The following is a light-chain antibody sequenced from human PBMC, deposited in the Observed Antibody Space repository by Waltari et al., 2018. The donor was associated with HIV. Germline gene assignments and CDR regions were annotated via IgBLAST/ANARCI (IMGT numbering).Light chain of an antibody. CDR3: QQYNDWPRGP. J-gene: IGKJ2*01. CDR1: HRVSSN. Sequence: EIVLTQPPATLSVSPGERAILSCRASHRVSSNLALYQQKPGQAPRLLINRASTRTTGIPARFSGSGSGTEFTLTISSLQSEDFAVYYCQQYNDWPRGPFGQGTRLDIK. V-gene: IGKV3-15*01. CDR2: RAS.